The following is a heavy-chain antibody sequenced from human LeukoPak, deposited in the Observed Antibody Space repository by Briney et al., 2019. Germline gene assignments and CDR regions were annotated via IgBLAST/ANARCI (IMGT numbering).Heavy chain of an antibody. CDR1: GFTFSSYA. Sequence: GGSLRLSCAASGFTFSSYAMHWVSQAPGKGLEWVAVISYDGSNKYYADSVKGRFTISRDNSKNTLYLQMNSLRGEDTAVYYCARAPSSGWYRYYFDYWGQGTLVTVSS. V-gene: IGHV3-30*04. CDR2: ISYDGSNK. J-gene: IGHJ4*02. CDR3: ARAPSSGWYRYYFDY. D-gene: IGHD6-19*01.